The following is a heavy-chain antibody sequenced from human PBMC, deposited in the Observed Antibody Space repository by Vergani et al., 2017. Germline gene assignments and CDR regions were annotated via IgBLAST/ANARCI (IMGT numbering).Heavy chain of an antibody. Sequence: VQLVESGGGLVQPGGSLRLSCAASGFTFSSYEMNWVRQAPGKGLEWVAVIWYDGSNKYYADSVKGRFTISRDNSKNTLYLQMNSLRAEDTAVYYCARGHYYDSSGYFQLYAFDIWGQGTMVTVSS. V-gene: IGHV3-33*08. J-gene: IGHJ3*02. CDR1: GFTFSSYE. CDR2: IWYDGSNK. CDR3: ARGHYYDSSGYFQLYAFDI. D-gene: IGHD3-22*01.